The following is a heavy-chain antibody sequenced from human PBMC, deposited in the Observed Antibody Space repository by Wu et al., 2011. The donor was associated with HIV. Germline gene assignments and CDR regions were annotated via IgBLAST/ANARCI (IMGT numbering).Heavy chain of an antibody. Sequence: QVQLVQSGAEVKKPGSSVKVSCETSEDTFNKYSISWVRQAPGQGLEWMGRIMPVFSSTNYAQKFQGRVTITADESTGTAYMELSGLKSEDTATYYCVTDPRGGPSALLNYHHYSYMDVWGKGTTVVVSS. CDR1: EDTFNKYS. J-gene: IGHJ6*03. CDR3: VTDPRGGPSALLNYHHYSYMDV. D-gene: IGHD1-26*01. V-gene: IGHV1-69*18. CDR2: IMPVFSST.